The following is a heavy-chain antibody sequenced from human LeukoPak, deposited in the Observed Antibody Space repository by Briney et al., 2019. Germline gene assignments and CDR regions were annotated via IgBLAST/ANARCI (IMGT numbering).Heavy chain of an antibody. CDR2: IYYSGST. CDR3: ARDLYYGSGSFYYYGMDV. D-gene: IGHD3-10*01. Sequence: PSETLSLTCTVSGGSISSGDYSWSWLRQPPGKGLEWIVYIYYSGSTYYNPSLKSRVTIPVDTSKNQFSLKLSSVTAADTAVYYCARDLYYGSGSFYYYGMDVWGQGTTVTVSS. CDR1: GGSISSGDYS. V-gene: IGHV4-30-4*01. J-gene: IGHJ6*02.